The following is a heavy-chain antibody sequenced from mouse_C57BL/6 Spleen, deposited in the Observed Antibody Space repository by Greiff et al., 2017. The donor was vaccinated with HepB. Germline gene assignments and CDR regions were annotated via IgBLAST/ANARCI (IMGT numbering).Heavy chain of an antibody. D-gene: IGHD1-1*01. CDR1: GYTFTSYW. Sequence: QVQLKQPGTELVKPGASVKLSCKASGYTFTSYWMHWVKQRPGQGLEWIGNINPSNGGTNYNEKFKSKATLTVDKSSSTAYMQLSSLTSEDSAVYYCARPSTVVDPAWFAYWGQGTLVTVSA. CDR2: INPSNGGT. V-gene: IGHV1-53*01. CDR3: ARPSTVVDPAWFAY. J-gene: IGHJ3*01.